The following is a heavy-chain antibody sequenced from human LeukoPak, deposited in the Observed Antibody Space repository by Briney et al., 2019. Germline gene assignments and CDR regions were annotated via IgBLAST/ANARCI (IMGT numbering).Heavy chain of an antibody. D-gene: IGHD6-19*01. CDR3: ANGVSSGWLYNF. Sequence: GGSLRLSCAASGFIVSTNFMSCVRQVPGKGLEWVAVLYRGGNTYYADSVKGRFTISRDNSKHPVFLQMNSLRVEDTAVYYCANGVSSGWLYNFWGQGTLVTVSS. V-gene: IGHV3-66*01. CDR1: GFIVSTNF. CDR2: LYRGGNT. J-gene: IGHJ4*02.